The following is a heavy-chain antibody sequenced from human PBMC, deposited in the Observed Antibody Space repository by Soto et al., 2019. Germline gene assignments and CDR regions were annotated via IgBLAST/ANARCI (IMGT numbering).Heavy chain of an antibody. J-gene: IGHJ4*02. CDR1: GFDFSNYA. V-gene: IGHV3-23*01. Sequence: HPGGSLRLSCGGAGFDFSNYAMAWVRQAPGKGLEWVSAIGGSGGSAHHADSVKGRFTISRDTSKNTLYLQMNSLRADDTAIYYCAKVDGVAVASTVAFDYWGQGALVTVSS. CDR3: AKVDGVAVASTVAFDY. D-gene: IGHD6-19*01. CDR2: IGGSGGSA.